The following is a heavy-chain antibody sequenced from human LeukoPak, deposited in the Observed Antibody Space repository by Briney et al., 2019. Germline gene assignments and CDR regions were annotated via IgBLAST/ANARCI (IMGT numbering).Heavy chain of an antibody. J-gene: IGHJ4*02. D-gene: IGHD3-3*01. CDR1: GFTFSSYA. CDR3: AKSMGPYDFWSGYYEYYFDY. V-gene: IGHV3-23*01. CDR2: ISGSGGST. Sequence: PGGSLRLSCAASGFTFSSYAMSWVRQAPGKGLEWVSAISGSGGSTYYADSVKGRFTISRDNSKNTLYLQMNSLRAEDTAVYYCAKSMGPYDFWSGYYEYYFDYWGQGTLVTVSS.